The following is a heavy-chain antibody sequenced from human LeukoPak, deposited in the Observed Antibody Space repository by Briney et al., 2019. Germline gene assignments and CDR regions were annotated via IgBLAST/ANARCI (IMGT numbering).Heavy chain of an antibody. CDR1: GGSFSGYY. V-gene: IGHV4-34*01. CDR3: ARRDIGAAYSSLGYYYMDV. Sequence: SETLSLTCAVYGGSFSGYYWSWIRQPPGKGLEWIGEINHSGSTYYNPSLKSRVTISVDTSKNQFSLKLSSVTAADTAVYYCARRDIGAAYSSLGYYYMDVWGKGTTVTVSS. J-gene: IGHJ6*03. CDR2: INHSGST. D-gene: IGHD2-15*01.